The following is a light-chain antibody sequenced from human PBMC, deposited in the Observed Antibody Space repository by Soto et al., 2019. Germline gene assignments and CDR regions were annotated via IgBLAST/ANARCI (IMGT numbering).Light chain of an antibody. J-gene: IGKJ5*01. Sequence: EVVLTQSPATLSLSPGERATLSCRASQSIDNYLAWYQQQPGQAPRLLIYDASNMATGIPARFSGSGSGTDFTLTISSLEPEDFAVYYCQQRSNYITFGQGTRLEIE. CDR2: DAS. V-gene: IGKV3-11*01. CDR3: QQRSNYIT. CDR1: QSIDNY.